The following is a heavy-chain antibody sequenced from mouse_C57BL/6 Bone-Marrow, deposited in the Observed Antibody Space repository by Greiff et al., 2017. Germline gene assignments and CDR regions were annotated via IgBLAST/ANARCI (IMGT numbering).Heavy chain of an antibody. CDR3: ASSYYFGSSLAWFAC. V-gene: IGHV14-2*01. D-gene: IGHD1-1*01. Sequence: EVKLMESGAELVKPGASVKLSCTASGFNIKDYYMHWVKQRTEQGLEWIGRIDPEDGETKYAPKFQGKATITADTSSNTAYLQLSSLTSEDTAVYYYASSYYFGSSLAWFACWGQGTLVTVSA. CDR1: GFNIKDYY. J-gene: IGHJ3*01. CDR2: IDPEDGET.